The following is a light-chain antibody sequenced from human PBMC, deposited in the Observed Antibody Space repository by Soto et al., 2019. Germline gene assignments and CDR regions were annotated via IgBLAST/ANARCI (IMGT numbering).Light chain of an antibody. CDR3: QQRNVWPPIT. J-gene: IGKJ5*01. Sequence: EVVLTQSPATLSLSPGERATLSCRASQSIRTSLAWYQQKPGQAPRLVIFDASNRATGVPARYGGSGSETEFNRTINSVEPEDFGVYYCQQRNVWPPITFGQGTRLEIK. CDR1: QSIRTS. CDR2: DAS. V-gene: IGKV3-11*01.